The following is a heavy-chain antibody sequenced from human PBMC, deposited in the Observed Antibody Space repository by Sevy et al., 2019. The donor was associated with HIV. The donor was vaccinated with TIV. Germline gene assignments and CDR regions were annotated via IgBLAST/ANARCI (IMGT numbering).Heavy chain of an antibody. CDR3: VRDRIAAAGGYFDN. CDR1: GGSLSSGSYY. CDR2: ISYIGST. D-gene: IGHD6-13*01. V-gene: IGHV4-61*01. Sequence: SETLSLTCTVSGGSLSSGSYYWSWIRQPPGKGLEWIGYISYIGSTNYNPSLKSRVTLSVDTSKHQLSLRLTSVTAADTAVYYCVRDRIAAAGGYFDNWGQGTLVTVSS. J-gene: IGHJ4*02.